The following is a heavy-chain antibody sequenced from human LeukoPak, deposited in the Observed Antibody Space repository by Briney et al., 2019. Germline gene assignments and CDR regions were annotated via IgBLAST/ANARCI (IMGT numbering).Heavy chain of an antibody. V-gene: IGHV4-59*01. D-gene: IGHD2-2*01. CDR1: GGSISSYY. CDR3: ASSPDIVVVPAAYYYYMDV. CDR2: IYYSGST. J-gene: IGHJ6*03. Sequence: SETLSLTCTVSGGSISSYYWSWIRQPPGKGLEWIGYIYYSGSTNYNPSLKSRVTISVDTSKNQFSLKLSSVTAADTAVYYCASSPDIVVVPAAYYYYMDVWGKGTTVTVFS.